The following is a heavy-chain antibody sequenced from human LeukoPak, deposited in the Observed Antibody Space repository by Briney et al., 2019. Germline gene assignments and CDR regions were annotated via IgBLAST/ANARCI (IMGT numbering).Heavy chain of an antibody. CDR2: MNPKSGNT. CDR3: ATVPSYGPWYFDL. Sequence: ASVKVSCKASGYTFTNHDINWVRQASGQGLEWMGWMNPKSGNTGYLQKFQGRVTMTEDTSTDTAYMELSSLRSEDTAVYYCATVPSYGPWYFDLWGRGTLVTVSS. V-gene: IGHV1-8*01. CDR1: GYTFTNHD. J-gene: IGHJ2*01. D-gene: IGHD5-18*01.